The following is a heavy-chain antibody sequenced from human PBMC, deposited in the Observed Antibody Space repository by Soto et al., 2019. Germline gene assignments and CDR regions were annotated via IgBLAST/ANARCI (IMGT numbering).Heavy chain of an antibody. CDR1: GFTFSSHW. J-gene: IGHJ4*02. D-gene: IGHD5-12*01. V-gene: IGHV3-74*01. CDR3: ARDMSTMHDY. Sequence: EVQLVESGGGSVQPGGSLRLSCVASGFTFSSHWIYWVRQAPGKGLVWVSRTNTDGSFTSYADSVKGRFTISRDNAKNTLYLQMNSLRADDTAVYYCARDMSTMHDYWGQGTLVTVSS. CDR2: TNTDGSFT.